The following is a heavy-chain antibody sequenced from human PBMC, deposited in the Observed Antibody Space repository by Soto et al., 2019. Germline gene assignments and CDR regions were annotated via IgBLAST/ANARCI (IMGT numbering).Heavy chain of an antibody. CDR1: GFTFSNYW. V-gene: IGHV3-7*03. CDR3: ARDWGGLGY. Sequence: GGSLRLSCAASGFTFSNYWMTWVRQAPGKGLEWVANIVKDGNEKSYVDSVKGRFTISRDNAKNSLYLEMNNLRVEDTAVYYCARDWGGLGYWGQGTLVTVSS. J-gene: IGHJ4*02. CDR2: IVKDGNEK. D-gene: IGHD3-10*01.